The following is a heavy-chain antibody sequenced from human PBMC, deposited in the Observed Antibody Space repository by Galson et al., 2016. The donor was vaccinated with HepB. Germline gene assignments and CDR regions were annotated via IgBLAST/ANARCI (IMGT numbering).Heavy chain of an antibody. Sequence: SVKVSCKASGGTFNKYAISWVRQAPGQGLEWMGGITNFGTANYAQRFQGRVTITADEYTSTVYRELISLRSEDTAVYYCARVRDSTTWSFDYWSQGTLVTVSS. J-gene: IGHJ4*02. V-gene: IGHV1-69*13. CDR1: GGTFNKYA. CDR3: ARVRDSTTWSFDY. CDR2: ITNFGTA. D-gene: IGHD6-13*01.